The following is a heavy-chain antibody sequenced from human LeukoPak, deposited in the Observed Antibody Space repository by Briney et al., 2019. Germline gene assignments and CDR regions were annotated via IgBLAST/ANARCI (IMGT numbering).Heavy chain of an antibody. CDR1: GFTFSDYY. Sequence: PGGSLRLSCAASGFTFSDYYMSWIRQAPGKGLEWVSAISGSGGSTYYADSVKGRFTISRDNSKNTLYLQMNSLRAEDTAVYYCSKDYDFWSGYLDYWGQGTLVTVSS. J-gene: IGHJ4*02. CDR3: SKDYDFWSGYLDY. CDR2: ISGSGGST. V-gene: IGHV3-23*01. D-gene: IGHD3-3*01.